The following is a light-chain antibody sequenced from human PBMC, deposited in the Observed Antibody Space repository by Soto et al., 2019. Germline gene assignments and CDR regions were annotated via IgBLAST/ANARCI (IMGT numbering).Light chain of an antibody. CDR2: GAS. J-gene: IGKJ5*01. CDR1: QSVYSSY. Sequence: EIVLTQSPGTLSLSPGEGATLSCRASQSVYSSYLAWYQQEPGQAPRLLIHGASSRATGIPDRFSGSGSGTDFTLTISRLEPEDFAVYYCQQYGSSPITFGHGTRLEIK. CDR3: QQYGSSPIT. V-gene: IGKV3-20*01.